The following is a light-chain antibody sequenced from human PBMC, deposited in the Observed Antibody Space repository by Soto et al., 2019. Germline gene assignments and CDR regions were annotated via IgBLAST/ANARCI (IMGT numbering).Light chain of an antibody. Sequence: QSALAQPASVSGSSGQSITIPCTGSNSDVGNYNLVSWYQQHPGEAPKLMIYEGSKRPSGVSNRFSGSKSGNTASLTISGLQAEDEADYFCCSYAGSSTYVFGTGTKVTVL. V-gene: IGLV2-23*01. CDR1: NSDVGNYNL. CDR3: CSYAGSSTYV. CDR2: EGS. J-gene: IGLJ1*01.